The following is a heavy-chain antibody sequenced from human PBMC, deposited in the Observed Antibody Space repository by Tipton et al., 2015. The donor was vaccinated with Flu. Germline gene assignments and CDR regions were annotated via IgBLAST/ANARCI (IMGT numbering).Heavy chain of an antibody. D-gene: IGHD6-13*01. CDR2: IGSAGDT. V-gene: IGHV3-13*01. J-gene: IGHJ6*02. CDR3: ARGPLPDSNWYNGMDV. CDR1: GFTFSSYD. Sequence: SLRLSCAASGFTFSSYDMHWVRQVIGKGLEWVSAIGSAGDTYYLDSVKGRFTISRDNAKNSLYPQMNSLRVGDTAVYYCARGPLPDSNWYNGMDVWGQGTTVTVSS.